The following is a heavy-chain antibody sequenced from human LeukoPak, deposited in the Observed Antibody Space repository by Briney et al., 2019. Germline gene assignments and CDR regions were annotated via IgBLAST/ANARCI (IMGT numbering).Heavy chain of an antibody. V-gene: IGHV3-74*01. CDR1: GFSFTGYW. D-gene: IGHD2-15*01. CDR2: IFSDGSRT. CDR3: ARGKAYSFDY. Sequence: GGSLRLSCVGSGFSFTGYWMHWVRQAPGKRLVWVSRIFSDGSRTNYADSVKGRFSTSRDNAENTLYLQMNSLRAEDTAVYYCARGKAYSFDYWGQGTLVTVSS. J-gene: IGHJ4*02.